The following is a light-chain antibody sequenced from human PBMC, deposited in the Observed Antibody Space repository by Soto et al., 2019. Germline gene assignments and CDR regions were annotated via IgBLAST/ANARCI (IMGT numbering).Light chain of an antibody. CDR1: SSNIGAGYD. CDR3: QSYDSSGEV. Sequence: QSVLTQPPSVSGVPGQRVTISCTGSSSNIGAGYDVHWYQQLPGTAPKLLIYGNSNRPSGVPDRFSGSKSGTSASLAITGLQAEDEADYYCQSYDSSGEVFGGGTKVTVL. J-gene: IGLJ2*01. CDR2: GNS. V-gene: IGLV1-40*01.